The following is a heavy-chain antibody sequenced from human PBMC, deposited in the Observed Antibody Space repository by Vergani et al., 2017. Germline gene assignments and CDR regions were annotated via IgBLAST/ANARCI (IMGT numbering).Heavy chain of an antibody. J-gene: IGHJ5*02. Sequence: QLQLQESGPGLVKPSETLSLTCTVSGGSISSSSYYWGWIRQPPGKGLEWIGGIYYSGSSYYNPSLKSRVTISVDTSENQFSLKLSSVTAADTAVYYCAAGNCSSTSCYTVGWFDPGGQGTLVTVSS. V-gene: IGHV4-39*01. CDR1: GGSISSSSYY. D-gene: IGHD2-2*02. CDR3: AAGNCSSTSCYTVGWFDP. CDR2: IYYSGSS.